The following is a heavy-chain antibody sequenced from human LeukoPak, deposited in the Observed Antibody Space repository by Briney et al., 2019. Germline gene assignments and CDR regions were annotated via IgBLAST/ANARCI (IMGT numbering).Heavy chain of an antibody. J-gene: IGHJ3*02. Sequence: GRSLRLSCAASGFTFDDYAMNWVRQAPGKGLEWVSGISWNSGSIGYADSVKGRFTISRDNAKNTLYLQMNSLRAEDTAVYYCARALIGTIWGQGTMVTVSS. CDR1: GFTFDDYA. CDR3: ARALIGTI. V-gene: IGHV3-9*01. CDR2: ISWNSGSI. D-gene: IGHD1-14*01.